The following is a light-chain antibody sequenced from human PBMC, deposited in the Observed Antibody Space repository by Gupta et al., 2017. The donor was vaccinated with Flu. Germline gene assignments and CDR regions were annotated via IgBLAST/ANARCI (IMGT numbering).Light chain of an antibody. Sequence: TISFTGTSSDVGNDNYVSWYQHHPVEAPNVMIYEVTSRPSVVANRFSGTKSATTASITSSGLQAEDAADYYCRSYTSTSTHVVFGGGTKLTVL. CDR1: SSDVGNDNY. J-gene: IGLJ2*01. V-gene: IGLV2-14*01. CDR3: RSYTSTSTHVV. CDR2: EVT.